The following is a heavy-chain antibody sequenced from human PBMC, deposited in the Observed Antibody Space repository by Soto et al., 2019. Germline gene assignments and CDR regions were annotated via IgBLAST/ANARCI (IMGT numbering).Heavy chain of an antibody. Sequence: GASVKVSCKASGYTFTSYGISWVRQAPGQGLEWMGWISAYNGNTNYAQKLQGRVTMTTDTSTSTAYMELRSLRAEDTALYYCASGRGYDILTGYYPYFDYWAQGTLVTVSS. J-gene: IGHJ4*02. CDR1: GYTFTSYG. V-gene: IGHV1-18*01. CDR3: ASGRGYDILTGYYPYFDY. D-gene: IGHD3-9*01. CDR2: ISAYNGNT.